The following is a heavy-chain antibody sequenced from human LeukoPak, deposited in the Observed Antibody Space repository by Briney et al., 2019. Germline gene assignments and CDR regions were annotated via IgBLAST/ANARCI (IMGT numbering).Heavy chain of an antibody. V-gene: IGHV3-9*01. Sequence: GGSLRLSCAASGFTFDDYAMHWVRQAPGKGLEWVSSISWSSSTIAYADSVRGRFTISRDNAKNSLYLQMNSLRAEDTAVYYCARVSATVIPLFDYWGQGALVTVSS. CDR3: ARVSATVIPLFDY. D-gene: IGHD4-17*01. CDR2: ISWSSSTI. J-gene: IGHJ4*02. CDR1: GFTFDDYA.